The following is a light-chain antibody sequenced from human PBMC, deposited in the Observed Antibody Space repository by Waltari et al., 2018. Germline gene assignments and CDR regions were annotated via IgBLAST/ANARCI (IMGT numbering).Light chain of an antibody. CDR3: QQYDSYPHT. CDR1: QSISSW. CDR2: MAS. V-gene: IGKV1-5*03. J-gene: IGKJ2*01. Sequence: DIQMTQTPSTLSASVGDRVTLTWRASQSISSWLAWYQQKPGQAPKLLIYMASSLESGVPSRFSGSGSGTEFTLTISSLQPDDFTTYYCQQYDSYPHTFGQGTKLEIK.